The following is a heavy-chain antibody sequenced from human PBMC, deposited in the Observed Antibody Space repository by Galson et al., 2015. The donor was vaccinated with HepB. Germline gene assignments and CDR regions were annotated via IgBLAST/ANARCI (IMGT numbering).Heavy chain of an antibody. Sequence: QSGAEVKKPGESLRISCKGSGYSFTSYWISWVRQMPGKGLEWMGRIDPSDSYTNYSPSFQGHVTISADKSISTAYLQWSSLKAPDTAMYYCARSAFGPEYADYWGQGTLVTVSS. V-gene: IGHV5-10-1*01. CDR1: GYSFTSYW. CDR2: IDPSDSYT. CDR3: ARSAFGPEYADY. D-gene: IGHD2/OR15-2a*01. J-gene: IGHJ4*02.